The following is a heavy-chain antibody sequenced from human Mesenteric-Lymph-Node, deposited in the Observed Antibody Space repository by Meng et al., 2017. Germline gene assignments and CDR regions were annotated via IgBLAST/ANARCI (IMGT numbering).Heavy chain of an antibody. J-gene: IGHJ4*02. CDR2: IYYSGHT. D-gene: IGHD1-1*01. Sequence: QVQLQDSGPGLVRPSETLSLTCTVSGGSVSSGSYYWSWIRQPPGKGLELIGYIYYSGHTNYNPALKSRVTISADTSKNQFSLKLTSVTAADTAVYYCARETGGTASYDYWGQGTLVTVSS. V-gene: IGHV4-61*01. CDR1: GGSVSSGSYY. CDR3: ARETGGTASYDY.